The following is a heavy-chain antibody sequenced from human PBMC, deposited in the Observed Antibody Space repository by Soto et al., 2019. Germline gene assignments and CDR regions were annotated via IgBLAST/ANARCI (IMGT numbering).Heavy chain of an antibody. CDR2: INHSGST. CDR3: ARGHSSGWYFDY. J-gene: IGHJ4*02. Sequence: SETLSLTCAVYGGSFSGYYLSWIRQPPGKGLEWIGEINHSGSTNYIPSLKSRVTISVDTSKNQFSLKLSSVTAADTAVYYCARGHSSGWYFDYWGQGTLVTVSS. D-gene: IGHD6-19*01. V-gene: IGHV4-34*01. CDR1: GGSFSGYY.